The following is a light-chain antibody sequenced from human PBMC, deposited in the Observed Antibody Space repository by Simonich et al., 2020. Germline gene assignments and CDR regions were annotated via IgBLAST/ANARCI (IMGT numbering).Light chain of an antibody. Sequence: EIVMTQSPATLSVSPGERATLSIRASQSVSSNLAWYQQKPGQAPRLIIYGASTRATGIPARFSGSGSGTEFTLTISSLQSEDFAVYYCQQYNNWPPYTFGKGTKLEIK. CDR3: QQYNNWPPYT. J-gene: IGKJ2*01. CDR1: QSVSSN. V-gene: IGKV3-15*01. CDR2: GAS.